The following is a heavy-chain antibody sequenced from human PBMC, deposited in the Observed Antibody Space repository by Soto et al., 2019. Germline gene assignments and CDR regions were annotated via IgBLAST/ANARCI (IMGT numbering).Heavy chain of an antibody. V-gene: IGHV1-2*02. D-gene: IGHD3-22*01. CDR1: GYTFTGYY. CDR3: ARGSHYYDSGDFDY. Sequence: ASVKVSCKASGYTFTGYYMHWVRQAPGQGLEWMGWINPNSGGTNYAQKFQGRVTMTRDTSISTAYMELSRLRSDDTAVYYCARGSHYYDSGDFDYWGQGTLVTSPQ. J-gene: IGHJ4*02. CDR2: INPNSGGT.